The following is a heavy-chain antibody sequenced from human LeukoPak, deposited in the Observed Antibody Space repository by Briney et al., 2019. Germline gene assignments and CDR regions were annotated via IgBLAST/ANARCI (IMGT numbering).Heavy chain of an antibody. CDR2: INPSGGST. CDR1: GYTFTSYY. D-gene: IGHD1-26*01. J-gene: IGHJ5*02. Sequence: ASVKVSCTASGYTFTSYYMHWVRQAPGQGLEWMGIINPSGGSTSYAQKFQGRVTMTRDTSTSTVYMELSSLRSEDTAVYYCARVGQKAPRGNWFDPWGQGTLVTVSS. CDR3: ARVGQKAPRGNWFDP. V-gene: IGHV1-46*01.